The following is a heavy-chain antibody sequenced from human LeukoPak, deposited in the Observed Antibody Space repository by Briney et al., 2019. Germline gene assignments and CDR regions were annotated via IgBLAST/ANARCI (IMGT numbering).Heavy chain of an antibody. CDR2: INHSGST. V-gene: IGHV4-34*01. Sequence: SETLSLTCAVYGGSFSGYYWSWIRQPPGKGLEWIGEINHSGSTNYNPSHKSRVTISVDTSKNQFSLKLSSVTTADTAVYYCARAGYSSSWDPWDYWGQGTLVTVSS. CDR1: GGSFSGYY. D-gene: IGHD6-13*01. J-gene: IGHJ4*02. CDR3: ARAGYSSSWDPWDY.